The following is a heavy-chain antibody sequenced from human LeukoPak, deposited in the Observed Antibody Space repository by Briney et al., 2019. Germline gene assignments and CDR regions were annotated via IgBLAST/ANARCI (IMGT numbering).Heavy chain of an antibody. V-gene: IGHV4-38-2*02. CDR1: GYPISSGYY. Sequence: PSETLSLTCTVSGYPISSGYYWGWIRQPPGMGLEWIGTISHSESTYYNPSLKSRVTISVDTSKNQFSLRLSSVTAADTAVYYCARDNFGDYGTFDYWGQGTLVTVSS. CDR2: ISHSEST. CDR3: ARDNFGDYGTFDY. D-gene: IGHD4-17*01. J-gene: IGHJ4*02.